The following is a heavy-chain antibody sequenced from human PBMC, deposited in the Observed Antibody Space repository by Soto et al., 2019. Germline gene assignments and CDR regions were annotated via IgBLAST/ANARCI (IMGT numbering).Heavy chain of an antibody. D-gene: IGHD2-15*01. V-gene: IGHV4-34*01. J-gene: IGHJ6*02. Sequence: SETLSLTCAVYGGSFSGYYWSWIRQPPGKGLEWIGEINHSGSTNYNPSLKSRVTISVDTSKNKFSLKLSSVTAADTAVYYCARGCRSGGSSTSSARYCGMDVWGQGTTVTVSS. CDR1: GGSFSGYY. CDR2: INHSGST. CDR3: ARGCRSGGSSTSSARYCGMDV.